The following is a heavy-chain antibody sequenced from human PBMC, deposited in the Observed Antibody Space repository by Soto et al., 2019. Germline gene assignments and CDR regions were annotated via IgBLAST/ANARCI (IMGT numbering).Heavy chain of an antibody. V-gene: IGHV3-23*01. J-gene: IGHJ6*02. D-gene: IGHD6-13*01. CDR3: AKDPSVAAAGTLYYYYGMDV. CDR2: ISGSGGST. Sequence: EVQLLESGGGLVQPGGSLRLSCAASGFTFSSYAMSWVRQAPGKGLEWVSAISGSGGSTYYADSVKGRFTISRDNSKNTLYLQMNSLRAEDTAVYYCAKDPSVAAAGTLYYYYGMDVWGQGTTVTVSS. CDR1: GFTFSSYA.